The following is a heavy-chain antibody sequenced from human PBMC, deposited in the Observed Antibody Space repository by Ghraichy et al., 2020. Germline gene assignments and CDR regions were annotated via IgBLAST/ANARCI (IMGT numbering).Heavy chain of an antibody. CDR3: ARDSPPHPEQLVLGGGYYYYGMDV. CDR1: GGSISSYY. D-gene: IGHD6-13*01. Sequence: SETLSLTCTVSGGSISSYYWSWIRQPPGKGLEWIGYIYYSGSTNYNPSLKSRVTISVDTSKNQFSLKLSSVTAADTAVYYCARDSPPHPEQLVLGGGYYYYGMDVWGQGTTVTVSS. J-gene: IGHJ6*02. CDR2: IYYSGST. V-gene: IGHV4-59*01.